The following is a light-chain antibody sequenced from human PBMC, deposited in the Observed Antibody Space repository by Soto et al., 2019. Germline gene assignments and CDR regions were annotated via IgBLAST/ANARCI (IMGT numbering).Light chain of an antibody. CDR1: QSVSSSF. J-gene: IGKJ1*01. CDR2: GAS. Sequence: EILLTQSPGTLSLSPGERATLSCRASQSVSSSFLAWYQQKPGQAPRLLIYGASIRATGITDRVSGSGSGTDFTLNISRLETEEFAVDYCHQYGSSPATVGQGTKVEIK. V-gene: IGKV3-20*01. CDR3: HQYGSSPAT.